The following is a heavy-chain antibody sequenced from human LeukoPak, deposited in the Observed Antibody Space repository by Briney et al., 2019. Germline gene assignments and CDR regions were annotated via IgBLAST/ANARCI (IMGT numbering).Heavy chain of an antibody. D-gene: IGHD3-10*01. V-gene: IGHV4-4*07. J-gene: IGHJ5*02. CDR3: ARAVDYYGSGSFSNWFDP. CDR1: GGSISSYY. Sequence: SETLSLTSTVSGGSISSYYWSWIRQPAGKGLEWIGRIYTSGSTNYNPSLKSRVTMSVDTSKNQFSLKLSSVTAADTAVYYCARAVDYYGSGSFSNWFDPWGQGTLVTVSS. CDR2: IYTSGST.